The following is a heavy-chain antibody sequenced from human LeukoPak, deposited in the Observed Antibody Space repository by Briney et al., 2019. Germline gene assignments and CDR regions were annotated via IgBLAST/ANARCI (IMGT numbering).Heavy chain of an antibody. Sequence: PGGSLGLPCAASGFTFSSYWMHWVRQAPGKGLVWVSRINSDGSSTSYADSVKGRFTISRDNAKNTLYLQMNSLRAEDTAVYYCARDGDGDYVDYWGQGTLVTVSS. D-gene: IGHD2-21*02. CDR3: ARDGDGDYVDY. CDR1: GFTFSSYW. J-gene: IGHJ4*02. CDR2: INSDGSST. V-gene: IGHV3-74*01.